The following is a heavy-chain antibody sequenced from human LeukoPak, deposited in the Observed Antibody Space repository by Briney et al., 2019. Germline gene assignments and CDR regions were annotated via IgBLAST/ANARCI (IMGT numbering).Heavy chain of an antibody. V-gene: IGHV4-39*07. CDR3: ARGAYSSSWYMGIWFDP. Sequence: SETLSLTCTVSGGSISSSSYYWGWIRQPPGKGLEWIGSIYYSGSTYYNPSLKSRVTISVDTSKNQFSLKLSSVTAADTAVYYCARGAYSSSWYMGIWFDPWGQGTLVTVSS. CDR1: GGSISSSSYY. J-gene: IGHJ5*02. D-gene: IGHD6-13*01. CDR2: IYYSGST.